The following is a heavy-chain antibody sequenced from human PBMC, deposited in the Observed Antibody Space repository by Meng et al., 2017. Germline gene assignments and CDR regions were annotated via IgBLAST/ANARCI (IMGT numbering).Heavy chain of an antibody. CDR2: IYYSGST. CDR1: GFTFDEYA. Sequence: GSLRLSCAASGFTFDEYAMQWIRQPPGKGLEWIGYIYYSGSTNYNPYLESRVTMSVDTSKNQFSLKLSSVAAADTAVYYCARDQYYFDPWGQGTLVTVSS. J-gene: IGHJ5*02. D-gene: IGHD2/OR15-2a*01. CDR3: ARDQYYFDP. V-gene: IGHV4-59*01.